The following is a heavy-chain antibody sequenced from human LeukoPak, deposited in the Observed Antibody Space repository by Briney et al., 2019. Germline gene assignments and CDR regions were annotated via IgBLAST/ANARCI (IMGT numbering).Heavy chain of an antibody. J-gene: IGHJ2*01. CDR1: GYSISSGYT. V-gene: IGHV4-38-2*02. Sequence: SETLSLTCTVSGYSISSGYTWGWIRQPPGKGLEWIGSFYHSGSTYYNPSLRSRITISVDTSKNQFSLNLSSVTDADTAVYYCAREMYYDILTGNLYWYFDLWGRGTLVTVSS. D-gene: IGHD3-9*01. CDR2: FYHSGST. CDR3: AREMYYDILTGNLYWYFDL.